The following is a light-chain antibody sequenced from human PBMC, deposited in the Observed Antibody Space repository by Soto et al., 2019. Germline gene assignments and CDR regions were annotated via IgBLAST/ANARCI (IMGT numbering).Light chain of an antibody. J-gene: IGKJ5*01. CDR3: QQFDTLPLT. Sequence: DIQMTQSPSSLSASVGDRVTIICQASQDITNYLNWYQQKPGKAPKLLIHDSSNLETGVPSRFSGSGSGTYFSCTISSLQPEDIATYYCQQFDTLPLTFGQGTRLEIK. CDR2: DSS. CDR1: QDITNY. V-gene: IGKV1-33*01.